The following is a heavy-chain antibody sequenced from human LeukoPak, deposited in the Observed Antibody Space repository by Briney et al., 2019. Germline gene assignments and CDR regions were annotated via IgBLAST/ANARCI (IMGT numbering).Heavy chain of an antibody. CDR1: GFTFNNYA. CDR3: ARNQDSTCYYYYMDV. J-gene: IGHJ6*03. CDR2: ITGSGGST. D-gene: IGHD6-13*01. Sequence: GGSLRLSCAASGFTFNNYAMSWVRQAPGKGLEWVSPITGSGGSTYSADSVKGRLTISRDNSKNTLYLQMNSLRADDTALYYCARNQDSTCYYYYMDVWVKGTTVTVSS. V-gene: IGHV3-23*01.